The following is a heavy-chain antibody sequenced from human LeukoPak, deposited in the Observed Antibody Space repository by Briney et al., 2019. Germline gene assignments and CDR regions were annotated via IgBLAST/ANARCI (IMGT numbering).Heavy chain of an antibody. Sequence: GSLRLSCAASGFTFSDYYMSWIRQAPGKGLEWVSYISSSGSTIYYADSVKGRFTISRDNAKNSLYLQMNSLRAEDTAVYYCARHVVVVVAAPDYWGQGTLVTVSS. CDR1: GFTFSDYY. CDR3: ARHVVVVVAAPDY. V-gene: IGHV3-11*01. CDR2: ISSSGSTI. D-gene: IGHD2-15*01. J-gene: IGHJ4*02.